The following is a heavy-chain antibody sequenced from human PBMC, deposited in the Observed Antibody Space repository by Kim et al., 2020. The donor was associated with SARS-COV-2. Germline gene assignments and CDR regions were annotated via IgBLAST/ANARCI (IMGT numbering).Heavy chain of an antibody. CDR1: GFTFNTSP. CDR2: ISSGGGSSSGGGT. V-gene: IGHV3-64D*09. D-gene: IGHD3-10*02. CDR3: VTGIAVFGVKAGMDV. J-gene: IGHJ6*02. Sequence: GGSLRLSCSASGFTFNTSPMHWVRQAPGKGLEFVSAISSGGGSSSGGGTYYADSVKGRVAISRDNSKNTLYLQMSSLRAEDTAVYYCVTGIAVFGVKAGMDVWGQGTTVTVSS.